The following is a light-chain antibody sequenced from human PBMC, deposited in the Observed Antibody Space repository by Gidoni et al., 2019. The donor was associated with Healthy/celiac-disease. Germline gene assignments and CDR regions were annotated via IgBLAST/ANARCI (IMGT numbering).Light chain of an antibody. CDR1: QSISSY. CDR2: AAS. Sequence: DIQMTQSPSSLSASVGDRVTITCRASQSISSYLNWYQQKPGNAPKLLIYAASSLQSGVPSRFSCSGSGTDFTLTISSLQPEDFATYYFQPSYSTPQTFGQGTKVEIK. CDR3: QPSYSTPQT. J-gene: IGKJ1*01. V-gene: IGKV1-39*01.